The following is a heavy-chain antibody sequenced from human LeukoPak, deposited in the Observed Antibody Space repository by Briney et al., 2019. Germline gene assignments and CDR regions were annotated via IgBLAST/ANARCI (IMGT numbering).Heavy chain of an antibody. CDR1: GVSIINNY. V-gene: IGHV4-59*08. J-gene: IGHJ4*02. D-gene: IGHD3-10*01. Sequence: PSETLSLTCTVSGVSIINNYWHWIRQTPGKGLEWIGYTFFGGSSNYNRSLRSRITTSIDTSRSQFSLELSSVTAADTAVYFCARGNYFGSGRFDYWGQGTRVTVSS. CDR2: TFFGGSS. CDR3: ARGNYFGSGRFDY.